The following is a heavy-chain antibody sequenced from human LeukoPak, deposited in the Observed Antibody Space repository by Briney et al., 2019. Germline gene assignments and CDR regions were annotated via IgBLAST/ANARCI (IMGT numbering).Heavy chain of an antibody. Sequence: SETLSLTCAVYGGSFSGYYWSWIRQPPGKGLEWIGEINHSGSTNYNPSLKSRVTISVDTSKNQFSLKLSSVTAADTAVYYCASGWYVPDPMATITSSIDYWGQGTLVTVSS. V-gene: IGHV4-34*01. D-gene: IGHD5-12*01. J-gene: IGHJ4*02. CDR3: ASGWYVPDPMATITSSIDY. CDR1: GGSFSGYY. CDR2: INHSGST.